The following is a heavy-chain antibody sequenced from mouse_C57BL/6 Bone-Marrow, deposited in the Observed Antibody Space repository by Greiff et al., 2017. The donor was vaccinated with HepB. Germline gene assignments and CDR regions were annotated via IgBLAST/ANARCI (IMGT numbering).Heavy chain of an antibody. CDR1: GFSLTSYA. D-gene: IGHD2-4*01. V-gene: IGHV2-9-1*01. CDR3: ARRDYDYPYAMDY. J-gene: IGHJ4*01. CDR2: IWTGGGT. Sequence: VKLVESGPGLVAPSQSLSITCTVSGFSLTSYAISWVRQPPGKGLEWLGVIWTGGGTNYNSALKSGLSISKDNSKSEVFLKMNSLQTDDTARYYCARRDYDYPYAMDYWGQGTSVTVSS.